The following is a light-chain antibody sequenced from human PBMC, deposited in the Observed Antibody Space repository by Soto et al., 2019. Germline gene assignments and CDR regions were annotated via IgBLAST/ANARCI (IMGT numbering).Light chain of an antibody. V-gene: IGKV3-20*01. CDR1: QSVSSSY. CDR2: AAS. Sequence: EIVLTQSPGTLSLSPGERATLSCRASQSVSSSYLAWYQQKPGQAPRLLIYAASSRATGIPDRFSGSGSGTDFSLTVSRLEPEDFAVYYCQEYGSSPPMYAFGQGTKLVIK. J-gene: IGKJ2*01. CDR3: QEYGSSPPMYA.